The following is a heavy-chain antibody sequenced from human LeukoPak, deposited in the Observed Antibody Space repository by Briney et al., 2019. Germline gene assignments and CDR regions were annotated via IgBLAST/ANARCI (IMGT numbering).Heavy chain of an antibody. CDR2: IYYSGST. CDR1: GGSISSSSYY. J-gene: IGHJ4*02. CDR3: ARHIGRMEGIAVTGSFDY. D-gene: IGHD6-19*01. Sequence: TSSETLSLTCTVSGGSISSSSYYWGWIRQPPGKGLEWIGSIYYSGSTYYNPSLKSRVTISVDRSKNQFSLKLSSVTAADTAVYYCARHIGRMEGIAVTGSFDYWGQGTPVTVSS. V-gene: IGHV4-39*01.